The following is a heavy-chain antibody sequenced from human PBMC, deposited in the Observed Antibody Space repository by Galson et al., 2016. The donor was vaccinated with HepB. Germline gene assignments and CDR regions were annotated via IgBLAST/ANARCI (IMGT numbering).Heavy chain of an antibody. D-gene: IGHD3-10*01. CDR1: GFTFSSYG. V-gene: IGHV3-33*01. CDR2: IWYDGGNR. Sequence: SLRLSCAASGFTFSSYGVHWVRQAPGKGLEWVALIWYDGGNRFYADSVKGRFTISRDNSKNTLHLQMNSLRAEDTAVYYCARSGSYSYAFDIWGQGTMVTASS. CDR3: ARSGSYSYAFDI. J-gene: IGHJ3*02.